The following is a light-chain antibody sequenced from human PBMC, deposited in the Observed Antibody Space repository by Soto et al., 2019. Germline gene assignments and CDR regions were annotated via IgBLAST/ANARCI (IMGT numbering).Light chain of an antibody. CDR1: SSDVGAYNY. CDR2: DVN. J-gene: IGLJ1*01. V-gene: IGLV2-14*01. CDR3: TSYTTSSLYV. Sequence: QSVLTQPASVSGSPGQSLTISCTGTSSDVGAYNYVSWYQQHPGKAPKLIIYDVNNRPSGVSNRLSGAKSGNTASLTISGLQAEDEADYYCTSYTTSSLYVFGTGT.